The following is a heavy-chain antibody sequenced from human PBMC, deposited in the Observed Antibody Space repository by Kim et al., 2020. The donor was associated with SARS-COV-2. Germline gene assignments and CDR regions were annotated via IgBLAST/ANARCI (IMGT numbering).Heavy chain of an antibody. CDR1: GGSFSGYY. CDR2: INHSGST. J-gene: IGHJ5*02. CDR3: ARGNGDTAMVYGGHWFDP. V-gene: IGHV4-34*01. D-gene: IGHD5-18*01. Sequence: SETLSLTCAVYGGSFSGYYWSWIRQPPGKGLEWIGEINHSGSTNYNPSLKSRVTISVDTSKNQFSLKLSSVTAADTAVYYCARGNGDTAMVYGGHWFDPWGQGTLVTVSS.